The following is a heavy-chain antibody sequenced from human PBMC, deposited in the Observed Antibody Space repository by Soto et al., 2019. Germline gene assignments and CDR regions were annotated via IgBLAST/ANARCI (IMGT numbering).Heavy chain of an antibody. CDR1: GYTFTSYA. V-gene: IGHV1-46*01. D-gene: IGHD2-8*01. CDR3: AKNGQPPYYYYGLDV. Sequence: EASVKVSCKASGYTFTSYAMHWVRQAPGQGLEWMGIINPSGGSTSYAQKFQGRVTMTRDTSTSTVYMELSSLRSDDTAVYYCAKNGQPPYYYYGLDVWGQGTKVTVSS. CDR2: INPSGGST. J-gene: IGHJ6*02.